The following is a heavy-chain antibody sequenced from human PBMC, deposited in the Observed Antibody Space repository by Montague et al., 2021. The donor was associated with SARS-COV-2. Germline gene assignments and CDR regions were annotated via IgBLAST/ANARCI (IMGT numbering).Heavy chain of an antibody. CDR3: ASPGVYYDSSGLLGFDY. J-gene: IGHJ4*02. Sequence: SETLSLTCTVSGGSISTSSYYCGWILQPPGKVLECIGIIYYSGSTYYNSPLKSLVIKSVDTSKNQSSLKLCSVTAAATAVYYCASPGVYYDSSGLLGFDYWGQGTLVTVSS. D-gene: IGHD3-22*01. CDR2: IYYSGST. V-gene: IGHV4-39*01. CDR1: GGSISTSSYY.